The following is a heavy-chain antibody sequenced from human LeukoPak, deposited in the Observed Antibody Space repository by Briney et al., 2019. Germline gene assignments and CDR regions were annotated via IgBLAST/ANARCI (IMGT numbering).Heavy chain of an antibody. V-gene: IGHV3-30*18. J-gene: IGHJ4*02. CDR2: ISYDGSNK. CDR3: ANPPVIAAAGTPYYFDY. CDR1: GFTFSSYG. Sequence: GRSLRLSCAASGFTFSSYGMHWVRQAPGKGLEWVAVISYDGSNKYYADSVKGRFTISRDNSKNTLYLQMNSLRAEDTAVYYCANPPVIAAAGTPYYFDYWGQGTLVTVSS. D-gene: IGHD6-13*01.